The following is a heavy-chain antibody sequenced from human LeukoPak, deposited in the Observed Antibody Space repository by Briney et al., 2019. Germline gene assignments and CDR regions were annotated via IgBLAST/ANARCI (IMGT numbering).Heavy chain of an antibody. D-gene: IGHD1-1*01. CDR2: IYYSGST. J-gene: IGHJ2*01. V-gene: IGHV4-59*12. Sequence: SETLSLTCTVSGGSISSYYWSWIRQPPGKGLEWIGYIYYSGSTNYNPSLKSRVTISADTSKNQFSLKLSSVTAADTAVYYCARGLRTGYWYFDLWGRGTLVTVSS. CDR1: GGSISSYY. CDR3: ARGLRTGYWYFDL.